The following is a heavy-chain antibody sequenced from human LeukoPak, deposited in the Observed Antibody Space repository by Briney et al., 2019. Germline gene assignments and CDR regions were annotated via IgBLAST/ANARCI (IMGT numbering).Heavy chain of an antibody. V-gene: IGHV4-59*01. CDR2: IYYSGST. CDR3: ARVNSAWYGALDY. CDR1: GGSISSYY. D-gene: IGHD6-19*01. Sequence: SETLSLTCTVSGGSISSYYWSWIRQPPGKGLEWIGYIYYSGSTNYNPSFKSRVTISVDTSKNQFSLRLSSVTAADTAVYYCARVNSAWYGALDYWGQGALVTVSS. J-gene: IGHJ4*02.